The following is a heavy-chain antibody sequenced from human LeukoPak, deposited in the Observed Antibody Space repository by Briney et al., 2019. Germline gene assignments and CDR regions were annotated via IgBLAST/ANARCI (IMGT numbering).Heavy chain of an antibody. D-gene: IGHD2-21*01. CDR3: ARGGGYCGGDCYGIDY. V-gene: IGHV3-21*01. CDR1: GFTFSTYT. J-gene: IGHJ4*02. Sequence: GGSLRLSCAASGFTFSTYTMKWVRQAPGKGLEWVSSISGSSSYIYYTDSVQGRFTISRDNAKNSLYLQMNSLRVEDTAVYYCARGGGYCGGDCYGIDYWGQGALVTVSS. CDR2: ISGSSSYI.